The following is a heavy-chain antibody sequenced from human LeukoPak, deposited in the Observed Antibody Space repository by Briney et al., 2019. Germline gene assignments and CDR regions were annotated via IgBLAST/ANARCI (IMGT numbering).Heavy chain of an antibody. CDR3: ARGRPGIAAAVNY. V-gene: IGHV3-21*01. CDR2: ISSSSSYI. J-gene: IGHJ4*02. Sequence: SGGSLRLSCAASGFTFSTYWMHWFRQAPGKGLEWVSSISSSSSYIYYADSVKGRFTISRDNAKNSLYLQMNSLRAEDTAVYYCARGRPGIAAAVNYWGQGTLVTVSS. CDR1: GFTFSTYW. D-gene: IGHD6-13*01.